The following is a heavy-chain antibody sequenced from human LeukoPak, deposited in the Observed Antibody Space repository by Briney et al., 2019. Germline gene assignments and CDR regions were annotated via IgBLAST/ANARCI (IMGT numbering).Heavy chain of an antibody. V-gene: IGHV3-23*01. CDR2: ISGSGGST. CDR1: GFTFSSYA. Sequence: GGSLRLSCAASGFTFSSYAMSWVRQALGRGLEWVSAISGSGGSTYYADSVKGRFTISRDNSKNTLYLQMNSLRAEDTAVYHCAKAVGYGSGSYCDYWGQGTLVTVSS. CDR3: AKAVGYGSGSYCDY. J-gene: IGHJ4*02. D-gene: IGHD3-10*01.